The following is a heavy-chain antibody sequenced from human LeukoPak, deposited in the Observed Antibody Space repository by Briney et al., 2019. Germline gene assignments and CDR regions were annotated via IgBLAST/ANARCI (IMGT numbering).Heavy chain of an antibody. CDR3: ARLGRYCSGGSCYFGY. Sequence: SETLSLTSTVSGGSISSYYWSWIRQPPGKGLEWIGYIYYSGSTYYNPSLKSRVTISVDTSKNQFSLKLSSVTAADTAVYYCARLGRYCSGGSCYFGYWGQGTLVTVSS. CDR2: IYYSGST. J-gene: IGHJ4*02. CDR1: GGSISSYY. D-gene: IGHD2-15*01. V-gene: IGHV4-59*04.